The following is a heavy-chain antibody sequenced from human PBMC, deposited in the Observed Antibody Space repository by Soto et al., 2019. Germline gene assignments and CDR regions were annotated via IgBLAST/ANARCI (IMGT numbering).Heavy chain of an antibody. Sequence: PGGSLRLSCAASGFTFSGSSMHWVRQASGKGLEWVGRIRSKANSYATAYAASVKGRFTISRDDSKNTAYLQMNSLKTEDTAVYYCTSTHFLRPDYWGQGTLVTVSS. D-gene: IGHD3-3*02. V-gene: IGHV3-73*01. CDR3: TSTHFLRPDY. CDR2: IRSKANSYAT. J-gene: IGHJ4*02. CDR1: GFTFSGSS.